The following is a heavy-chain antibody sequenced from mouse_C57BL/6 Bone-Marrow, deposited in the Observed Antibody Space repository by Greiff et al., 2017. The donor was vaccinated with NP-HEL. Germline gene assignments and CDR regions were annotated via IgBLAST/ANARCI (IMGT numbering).Heavy chain of an antibody. CDR2: IRNKANNHAT. CDR3: TLYGSSSYAMDY. CDR1: GFTFSDAW. Sequence: EVMLVESGGGLVQPGGSMKLSCAASGFTFSDAWMDWVRQSPEKGLEWVAEIRNKANNHATYYAESVKGRFTISRDDSKSSVYLQMNSLRAEDTGIYYCTLYGSSSYAMDYWGQGTSVTVSS. D-gene: IGHD1-1*01. J-gene: IGHJ4*01. V-gene: IGHV6-6*01.